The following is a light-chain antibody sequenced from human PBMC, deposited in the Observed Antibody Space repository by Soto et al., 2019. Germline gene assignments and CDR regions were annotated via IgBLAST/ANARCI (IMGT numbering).Light chain of an antibody. CDR2: GAS. V-gene: IGKV3-15*01. J-gene: IGKJ5*01. Sequence: EIGMPQYPATLSVSPGERATLSCRASQSVSSNLAWYQQKPGQAPRLLIYGASTRATGIPARFSGSGSGTEFTLTISSLQSEDFAVYYCQQYNNWPSITFGQGTRLEI. CDR1: QSVSSN. CDR3: QQYNNWPSIT.